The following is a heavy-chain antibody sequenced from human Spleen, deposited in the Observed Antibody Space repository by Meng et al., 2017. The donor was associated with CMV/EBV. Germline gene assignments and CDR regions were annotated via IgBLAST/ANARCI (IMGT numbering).Heavy chain of an antibody. D-gene: IGHD3-10*01. V-gene: IGHV4-61*02. CDR3: ARDTLLWFGEFYP. CDR1: GGSIGSGSYY. CDR2: IYTSGST. J-gene: IGHJ5*02. Sequence: GVVQPSQPPSLTCTVSGGSIGSGSYYWSCIRQPAGKGLEWIGRIYTSGSTNYNPSLKSRVTISVDTSKNQFSLKLSSVTAADTAVYYCARDTLLWFGEFYPWGQGTLVTVSS.